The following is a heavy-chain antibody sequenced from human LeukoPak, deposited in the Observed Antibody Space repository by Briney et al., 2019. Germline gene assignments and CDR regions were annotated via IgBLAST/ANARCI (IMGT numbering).Heavy chain of an antibody. V-gene: IGHV3-30-3*01. J-gene: IGHJ4*02. CDR2: ISYDGSNK. CDR3: ARRAVAGTHYFDY. D-gene: IGHD6-19*01. Sequence: GGSLRLSCAASGFTFSSYAMHWVRQAPGKGLEWVAVISYDGSNKYYADSVKGRFTISRDNSKNTLYLQMNSLRAEDTAVYYCARRAVAGTHYFDYWGQGTLVTVSS. CDR1: GFTFSSYA.